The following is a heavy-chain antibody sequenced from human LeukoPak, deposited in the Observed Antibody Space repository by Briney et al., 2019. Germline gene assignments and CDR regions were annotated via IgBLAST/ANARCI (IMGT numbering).Heavy chain of an antibody. D-gene: IGHD3-10*01. Sequence: EASVKVSCKASGGTFSSYAISWVRQAPGQGLEWMGGIIPIFGTANYAQKFQGRVTITADESTSTAYMELSSLRSENTAVYYCARDQIGYGSGRGYNWFDPWGQGTLVTVSS. CDR2: IIPIFGTA. J-gene: IGHJ5*02. CDR3: ARDQIGYGSGRGYNWFDP. CDR1: GGTFSSYA. V-gene: IGHV1-69*13.